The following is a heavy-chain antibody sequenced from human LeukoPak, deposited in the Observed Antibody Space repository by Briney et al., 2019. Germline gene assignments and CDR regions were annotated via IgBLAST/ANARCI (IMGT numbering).Heavy chain of an antibody. CDR1: GFTFSSYG. V-gene: IGHV3-30*18. CDR3: AKDQDYGDYGGALGWYFDL. CDR2: ISYDGSNK. J-gene: IGHJ2*01. D-gene: IGHD4-17*01. Sequence: PGGSLRLSCAASGFTFSSYGMHWVRQAPGKGLEWVAVISYDGSNKYYADSVKGRFTISRDNSKNTLYLQMNSLRAEDTAVYYCAKDQDYGDYGGALGWYFDLWGRGTLVTVSS.